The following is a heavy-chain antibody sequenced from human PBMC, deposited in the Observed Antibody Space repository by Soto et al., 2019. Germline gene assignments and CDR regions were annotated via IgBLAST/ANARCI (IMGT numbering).Heavy chain of an antibody. CDR2: INHSGST. CDR3: ASAPCSGGSCRGNSFDP. D-gene: IGHD2-15*01. V-gene: IGHV4-34*01. Sequence: PSETLSLTCAFYGGSFSGYYWSLIRQPPGKGLEWIGEINHSGSTNYNPSLKSRVTISVDTSKNQFSLKLSSVTAADTAVYYCASAPCSGGSCRGNSFDPWGQGTLVTVSS. J-gene: IGHJ5*02. CDR1: GGSFSGYY.